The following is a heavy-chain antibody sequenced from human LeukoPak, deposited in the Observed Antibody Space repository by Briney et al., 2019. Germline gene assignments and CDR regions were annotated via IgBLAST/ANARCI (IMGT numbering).Heavy chain of an antibody. Sequence: ASVKVSCKASGYTFNSYGISWVRQAPGQGLEWMGWISVYSGNTNYAQRFQDRVTMTTDTSTTTAYMELRSLRSDDTAMYYCARDANGVLGDYWGEGTLVTVSS. D-gene: IGHD2-8*01. J-gene: IGHJ4*02. CDR1: GYTFNSYG. V-gene: IGHV1-18*01. CDR3: ARDANGVLGDY. CDR2: ISVYSGNT.